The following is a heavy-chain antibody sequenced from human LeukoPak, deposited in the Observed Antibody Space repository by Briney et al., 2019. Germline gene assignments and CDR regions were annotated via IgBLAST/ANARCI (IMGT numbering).Heavy chain of an antibody. V-gene: IGHV1-18*01. Sequence: ASVKVSCKASGYTFTSYGISWVRQAPGQGLEWMGWISAYNGNTNYAQKLQGRVTMTTDASTSTTYMELRNLRSDDTAVYYCARGVGELLSYHYYYYMDVWGKGTTVTISS. CDR1: GYTFTSYG. J-gene: IGHJ6*03. CDR2: ISAYNGNT. D-gene: IGHD3-10*01. CDR3: ARGVGELLSYHYYYYMDV.